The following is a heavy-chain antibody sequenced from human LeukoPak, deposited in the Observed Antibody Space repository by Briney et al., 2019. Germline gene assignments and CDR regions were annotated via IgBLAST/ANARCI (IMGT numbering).Heavy chain of an antibody. CDR2: INHSGST. Sequence: PSETLSLTCAVYGGSFSGYYWSWIRQPPGKGLEWIGEINHSGSTNYNPSLKSRATISVDTSKNQFSLKLSSVTAADTAVYYCARVVLTLFDYWGQGTLVTVSS. V-gene: IGHV4-34*01. CDR3: ARVVLTLFDY. J-gene: IGHJ4*02. D-gene: IGHD3-16*01. CDR1: GGSFSGYY.